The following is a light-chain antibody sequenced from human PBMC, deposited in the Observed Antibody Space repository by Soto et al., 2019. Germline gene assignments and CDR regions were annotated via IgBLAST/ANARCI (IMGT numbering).Light chain of an antibody. J-gene: IGLJ1*01. CDR2: DVS. Sequence: QSALTQPASVSGSPGQSITISCTGTSSDVGGYNYVSWYQQHPGKAPKLMIYDVSNRPSGVSNRFSGSKSGNTASLPISGLQAEDEADYYCSSYTSSSNPYVFGTGTKLTVL. CDR1: SSDVGGYNY. V-gene: IGLV2-14*01. CDR3: SSYTSSSNPYV.